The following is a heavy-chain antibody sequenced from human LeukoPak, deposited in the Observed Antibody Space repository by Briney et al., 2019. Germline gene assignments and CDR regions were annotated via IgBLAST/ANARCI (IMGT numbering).Heavy chain of an antibody. CDR3: ARDPTFDI. CDR2: ITGNSNYI. V-gene: IGHV3-21*01. Sequence: GGSLRLSCAASAFTLSSYRTKWVSQAPGKGLEWVSSITGNSNYIYQADSVSGRFTISRDNARNPLYLQTTSLRAEDTAIYYSARDPTFDIWGRGTMVTVSS. CDR1: AFTLSSYR. J-gene: IGHJ3*02.